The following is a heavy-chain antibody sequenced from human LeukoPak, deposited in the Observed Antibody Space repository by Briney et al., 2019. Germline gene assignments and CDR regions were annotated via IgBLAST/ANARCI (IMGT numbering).Heavy chain of an antibody. CDR1: GYTFTGYF. V-gene: IGHV1-2*02. D-gene: IGHD1-26*01. CDR3: ARVGIVGATGEFDY. J-gene: IGHJ4*02. Sequence: ASVKVSCKASGYTFTGYFMNWVPQSPGQGLRWLGWINPNSGGTNYAQKFQGMVTMTRDSSISTAYMELSRLRSDDTAVYYCARVGIVGATGEFDYWGQGTLVTVSS. CDR2: INPNSGGT.